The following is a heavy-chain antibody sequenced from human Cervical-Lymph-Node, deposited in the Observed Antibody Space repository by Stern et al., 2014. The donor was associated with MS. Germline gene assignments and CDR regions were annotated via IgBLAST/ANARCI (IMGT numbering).Heavy chain of an antibody. CDR3: ARSGYSYGVDY. Sequence: QVQLVQSGPGLVKPSETLSLTCTVSGGSISSYYWSWIRQPPGKGLEWIGYIYYSGSTNYNPSLKSRVTISVDTSKNQFSLKLSSVTAADTAVYYCARSGYSYGVDYWGQGTLVTVSS. J-gene: IGHJ4*02. V-gene: IGHV4-59*01. CDR1: GGSISSYY. CDR2: IYYSGST. D-gene: IGHD5-18*01.